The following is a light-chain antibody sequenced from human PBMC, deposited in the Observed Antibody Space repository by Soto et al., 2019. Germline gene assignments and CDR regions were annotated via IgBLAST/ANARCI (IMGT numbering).Light chain of an antibody. V-gene: IGKV1-5*03. J-gene: IGKJ1*01. CDR1: QSISNW. CDR2: KAS. Sequence: DIPMTQSPATLSASVGDKVTITCRASQSISNWLAWHQQKPGKVPKILIYKASSLESGVPSRFSGSGSGTEFTLTISSLQPEDFATYYCQQYNGYRWTFGQGTKVDI. CDR3: QQYNGYRWT.